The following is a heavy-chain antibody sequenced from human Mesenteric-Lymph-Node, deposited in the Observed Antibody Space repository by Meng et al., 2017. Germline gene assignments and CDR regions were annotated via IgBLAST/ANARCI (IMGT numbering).Heavy chain of an antibody. J-gene: IGHJ4*02. CDR3: ARDQLYSSSCLLGY. D-gene: IGHD6-6*01. Sequence: VELGETGGGLFRPGGSLGLSCAASGFTVSSNYMSWVRQAPGKGLEWVSVIYSGGSTYYADSVKGRFTISRDNSKNTLYLQMNSLRAEDTAVYYCARDQLYSSSCLLGYWGQGTLVTVSS. CDR1: GFTVSSNY. V-gene: IGHV3-53*02. CDR2: IYSGGST.